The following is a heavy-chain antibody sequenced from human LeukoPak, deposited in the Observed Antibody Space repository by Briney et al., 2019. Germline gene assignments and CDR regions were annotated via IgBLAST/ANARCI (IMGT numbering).Heavy chain of an antibody. D-gene: IGHD1-26*01. V-gene: IGHV3-11*04. CDR1: GFIFSDYY. CDR3: AKDPGGSWDYFDS. Sequence: PGGSLRLSCAASGFIFSDYYMTWIRQTPGKGLEWLSYISNGGSSIYYADSVKGRFTISRDNAKNSLFLQMNSLRLQDTAVYYCAKDPGGSWDYFDSWGQGTLVTVSS. CDR2: ISNGGSSI. J-gene: IGHJ4*02.